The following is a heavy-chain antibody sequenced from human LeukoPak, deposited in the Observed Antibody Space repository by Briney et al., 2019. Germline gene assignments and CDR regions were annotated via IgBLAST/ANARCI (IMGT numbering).Heavy chain of an antibody. CDR3: ARTASIYYYGSGSDYALDV. J-gene: IGHJ6*02. CDR2: INPNSGGI. D-gene: IGHD3-10*01. CDR1: GYTFSGHF. V-gene: IGHV1-2*02. Sequence: ASVKVSCKASGYTFSGHFIHWVRQAPGQGLEWMGWINPNSGGIAYPQKFQGRVTMTRDTSIDTAYMELTGLTPDDTAIYYCARTASIYYYGSGSDYALDVWGQGTTVIVSS.